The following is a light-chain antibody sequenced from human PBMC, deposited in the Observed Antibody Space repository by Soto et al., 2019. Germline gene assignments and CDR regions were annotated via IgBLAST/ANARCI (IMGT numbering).Light chain of an antibody. CDR2: LTS. J-gene: IGKJ1*01. Sequence: DIQRTQSPSSLSASVGDRVTITCRASQSISTYLNWFQQKPGRATKLLIYLTSTLQSGVPSRFSGSASGTDFTLTISSLQPEDFATYYCQQTSTTPWTFGQETKVDVK. CDR1: QSISTY. CDR3: QQTSTTPWT. V-gene: IGKV1-39*01.